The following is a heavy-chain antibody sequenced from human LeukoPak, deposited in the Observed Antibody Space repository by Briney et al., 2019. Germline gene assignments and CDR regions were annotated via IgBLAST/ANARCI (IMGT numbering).Heavy chain of an antibody. V-gene: IGHV3-30*02. Sequence: PGGSLRLSCVASGFIFSNSVMHWVRQAPGKGLEWVAFIRKDGSGTYYADSVKGRFTISRDNSKNTVHLQMSSLGAEDTAVYYCVKGDSYGFDYWGQGSLVTVSS. CDR1: GFIFSNSV. CDR2: IRKDGSGT. D-gene: IGHD5-18*01. J-gene: IGHJ4*02. CDR3: VKGDSYGFDY.